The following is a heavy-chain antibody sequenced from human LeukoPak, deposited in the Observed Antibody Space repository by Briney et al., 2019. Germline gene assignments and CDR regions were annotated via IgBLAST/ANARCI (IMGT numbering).Heavy chain of an antibody. J-gene: IGHJ5*02. CDR1: GYTFTSYG. CDR3: ARGRYSGSYYGRWFDP. CDR2: ISAYNGNT. Sequence: ASVKVSCKASGYTFTSYGISWVRQAPGQGLGWMGWISAYNGNTNYAQKLQGRVTMTTDTSTSTAYMELSSLRSEDTAVYYCARGRYSGSYYGRWFDPWGQGTLVTVSS. V-gene: IGHV1-18*01. D-gene: IGHD1-26*01.